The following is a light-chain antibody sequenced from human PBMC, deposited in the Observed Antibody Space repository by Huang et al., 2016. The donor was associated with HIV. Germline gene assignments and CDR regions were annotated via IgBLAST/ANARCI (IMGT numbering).Light chain of an antibody. V-gene: IGKV1-39*01. Sequence: DIQMTQSPFFLSASVGDRVTLTCRASQSIDTFLNWYQHKPGRAPRLLIYATSSLQSEVPSRFTGGGSGTHFTLTINNLQPEDFATYYCQQSHTGPRTFGQGTKLEIK. J-gene: IGKJ2*01. CDR3: QQSHTGPRT. CDR2: ATS. CDR1: QSIDTF.